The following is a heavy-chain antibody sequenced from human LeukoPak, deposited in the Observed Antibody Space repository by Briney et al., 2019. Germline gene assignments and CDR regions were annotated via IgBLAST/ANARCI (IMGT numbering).Heavy chain of an antibody. CDR2: TSGSGGST. J-gene: IGHJ4*02. CDR1: GFTFSSYG. CDR3: AKGLHYYGSGSYIFDY. V-gene: IGHV3-23*01. Sequence: GGSLRLSCAASGFTFSSYGMSWVRQAPGKGLECVSATSGSGGSTYYADSVKGRFTISRDNSKNTLYLQMNSLRAEDTAVYYCAKGLHYYGSGSYIFDYWGQGTLVTVSS. D-gene: IGHD3-10*01.